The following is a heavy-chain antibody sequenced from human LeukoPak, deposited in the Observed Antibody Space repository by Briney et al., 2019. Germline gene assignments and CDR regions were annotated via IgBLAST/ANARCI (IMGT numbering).Heavy chain of an antibody. CDR3: VRDVWGDRDGFFDN. D-gene: IGHD5-24*01. J-gene: IGHJ4*02. Sequence: GGSLRLSCAASGFTFSSYGMHWVRQAPGKGLEWVAVIWYDGSNKYYADSVKGRFTISRDNSKSTLHLQMNSLRAEDTAVYYCVRDVWGDRDGFFDNWGQGTLVTVSS. V-gene: IGHV3-33*01. CDR2: IWYDGSNK. CDR1: GFTFSSYG.